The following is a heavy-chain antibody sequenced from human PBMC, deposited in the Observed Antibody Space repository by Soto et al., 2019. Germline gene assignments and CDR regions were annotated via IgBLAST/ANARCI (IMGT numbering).Heavy chain of an antibody. J-gene: IGHJ3*02. CDR1: GASISSSNW. V-gene: IGHV4-4*02. CDR3: ARAGWLQSQWAFDI. CDR2: IYHSGST. D-gene: IGHD5-12*01. Sequence: QVQLQESGPGLVKSSGTLSLTCAVSGASISSSNWWSWVRQPPGKGLEWIGEIYHSGSTNYNPSLKSRVTISVDKSKNQFSLKLSSVTAAYTAVYNCARAGWLQSQWAFDIWGQGTMVTASS.